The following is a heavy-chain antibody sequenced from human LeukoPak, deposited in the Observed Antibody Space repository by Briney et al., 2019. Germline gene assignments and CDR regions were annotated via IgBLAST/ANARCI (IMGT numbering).Heavy chain of an antibody. D-gene: IGHD2-15*01. J-gene: IGHJ5*02. Sequence: SETLSLTCAIYGGSFSGSYWSWIRHPPGKGLEWLGEINHSGSTNYNPSLKSRVTISVDTSKNQFSLKLSSVTAADTAVYYCAHAGYCSGGSCYPLQGFDPWGQGTLVTVSS. CDR3: AHAGYCSGGSCYPLQGFDP. CDR1: GGSFSGSY. V-gene: IGHV4-34*01. CDR2: INHSGST.